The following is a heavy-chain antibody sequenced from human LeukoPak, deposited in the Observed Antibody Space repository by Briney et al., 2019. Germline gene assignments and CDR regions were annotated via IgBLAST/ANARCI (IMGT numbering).Heavy chain of an antibody. CDR3: ARDDGFYSASGIYQNYFDH. CDR2: LKQDGSEK. D-gene: IGHD3-10*01. V-gene: IGHV3-7*01. CDR1: GFTFSAYW. J-gene: IGHJ4*02. Sequence: GGSLGLSCAASGFTFSAYWMSWVRQAPGKGLEWVANLKQDGSEKYYVDSVKGRFTISRDDAKNSLCLQMNSLRGEDTAVYYCARDDGFYSASGIYQNYFDHWGQGILVTVSP.